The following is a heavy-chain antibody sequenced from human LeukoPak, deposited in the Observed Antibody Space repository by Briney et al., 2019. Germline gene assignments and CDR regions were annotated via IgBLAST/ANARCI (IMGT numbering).Heavy chain of an antibody. CDR3: ARLEVAGNLRHFDY. Sequence: PSETLSLTCSVSGGSISSTYYYWGWIRQPPGKGLEWIGSVYYSGSTHYNPSLKSRVTISVYTSKNQFSLRLSSVTAADTAVYYCARLEVAGNLRHFDYWGQGTLVTVSS. CDR2: VYYSGST. V-gene: IGHV4-39*01. CDR1: GGSISSTYYY. J-gene: IGHJ4*02. D-gene: IGHD6-19*01.